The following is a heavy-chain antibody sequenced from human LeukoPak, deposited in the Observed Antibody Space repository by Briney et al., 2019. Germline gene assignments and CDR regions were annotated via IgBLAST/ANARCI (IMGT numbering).Heavy chain of an antibody. Sequence: SETLSLTCAVYGGSFSGYYWSWVRQPPGKGLEWTGEINHSGSTNYNPSLKSRVTISVATSKNQFSLKLSSVTAADTAVYYCARGSSSRYGRYNWFDPWGQGTLVTVSS. J-gene: IGHJ5*02. D-gene: IGHD6-13*01. CDR3: ARGSSSRYGRYNWFDP. V-gene: IGHV4-34*01. CDR1: GGSFSGYY. CDR2: INHSGST.